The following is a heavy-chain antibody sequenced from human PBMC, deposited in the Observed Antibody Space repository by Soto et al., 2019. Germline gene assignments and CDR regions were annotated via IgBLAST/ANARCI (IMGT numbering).Heavy chain of an antibody. D-gene: IGHD2-8*02. Sequence: SETLSLTCTVSGGSINSYFWSWIRQPPGKGLEWIGYISYSGSTNYNPSLKSRVTISVDTSKNQFSLRLSSVTAADTAMYYCARHSGLHYLTYYFDYWGQGTLVTVSS. CDR2: ISYSGST. J-gene: IGHJ4*02. V-gene: IGHV4-59*08. CDR1: GGSINSYF. CDR3: ARHSGLHYLTYYFDY.